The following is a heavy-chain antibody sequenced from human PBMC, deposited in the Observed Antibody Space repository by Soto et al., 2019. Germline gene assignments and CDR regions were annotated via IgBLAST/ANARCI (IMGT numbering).Heavy chain of an antibody. Sequence: SETLSLTCTVSGGSISSSSYYWGWIRQPPGKGLEWIGSIYYSGSTYYNPSLKSRVTISVDTSKNQFSLKLSSVTAADTAVYYCARPIWFGDFNWFDPWGQGTLVTVSS. D-gene: IGHD3-10*01. CDR1: GGSISSSSYY. J-gene: IGHJ5*02. V-gene: IGHV4-39*01. CDR3: ARPIWFGDFNWFDP. CDR2: IYYSGST.